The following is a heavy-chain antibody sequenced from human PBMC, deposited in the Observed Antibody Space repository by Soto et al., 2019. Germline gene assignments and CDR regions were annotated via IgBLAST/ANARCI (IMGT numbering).Heavy chain of an antibody. D-gene: IGHD1-7*01. V-gene: IGHV1-69*13. CDR3: ARRPITGTTDYYYYYGMDV. J-gene: IGHJ6*02. Sequence: ASVKVSCKASGGTFSSYAISWVRQAPGQGLEWMGGIIPIFGTANYAQKFQGRVTITADESTSTAYMELSSLRSEDTAVYYCARRPITGTTDYYYYYGMDVWGQGTTVTVS. CDR2: IIPIFGTA. CDR1: GGTFSSYA.